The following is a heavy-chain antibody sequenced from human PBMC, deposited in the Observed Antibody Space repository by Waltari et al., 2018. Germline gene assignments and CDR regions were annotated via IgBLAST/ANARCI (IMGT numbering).Heavy chain of an antibody. CDR1: GFTFSSYA. D-gene: IGHD3-22*01. CDR2: IYSGGST. V-gene: IGHV3-23*03. CDR3: AKPPGYYDPDAFDI. Sequence: EVQLLESGGGLVQPGGSLRLSCAASGFTFSSYAMSWVRQAPGKGLEWVSVIYSGGSTYYADSVKGRFTISRDNSKNTLYLQMNSLRAEDTAVYYCAKPPGYYDPDAFDIWGQGTMVIVSS. J-gene: IGHJ3*02.